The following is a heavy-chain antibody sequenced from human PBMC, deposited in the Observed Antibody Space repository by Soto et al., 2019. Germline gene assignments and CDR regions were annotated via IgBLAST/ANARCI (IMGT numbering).Heavy chain of an antibody. V-gene: IGHV4-39*01. Sequence: QLQLQESGPGLVKPSETLSLTCTVSGDSISRAIYYWGWIRQPRGKGLEWIASVYYSGSTFGNTSCPPPTTGRATISVAPSNNHFTLKLPSGPAADTAVYYCARRDAQWHYFYSWGQGTLVTVSS. D-gene: IGHD6-19*01. CDR1: GDSISRAIYY. CDR2: VYYSGSTFGNT. CDR3: ARRDAQWHYFYS. J-gene: IGHJ4*02.